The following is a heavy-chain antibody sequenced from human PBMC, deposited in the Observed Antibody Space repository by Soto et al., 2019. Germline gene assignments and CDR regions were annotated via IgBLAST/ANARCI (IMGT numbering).Heavy chain of an antibody. CDR1: GFSFSTVG. Sequence: QVQLVESGGGVVQPGKSLRLSCEASGFSFSTVGMHWVRQAPGKGLEWVVLISHDGNRQFSSESVKGSFTVSRDNSRDTVSLEMNGLRPEDTAIYYCAKDRGYINSPFDLWGQGTLVTVSS. CDR3: AKDRGYINSPFDL. J-gene: IGHJ4*02. CDR2: ISHDGNRQ. D-gene: IGHD6-25*01. V-gene: IGHV3-30*18.